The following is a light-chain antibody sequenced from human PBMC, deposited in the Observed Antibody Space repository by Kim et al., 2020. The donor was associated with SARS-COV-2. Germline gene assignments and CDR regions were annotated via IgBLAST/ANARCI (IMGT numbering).Light chain of an antibody. Sequence: GQRVTITRSGSCANIGSNYVYWYQQLPGTAPKLLIYRNNQRPSGVPDRFSGSKSGTSASLAISGLRSEDEADYYCAAWDDSLSGVVFGGGTQLTVL. CDR2: RNN. CDR3: AAWDDSLSGVV. CDR1: CANIGSNY. J-gene: IGLJ2*01. V-gene: IGLV1-47*01.